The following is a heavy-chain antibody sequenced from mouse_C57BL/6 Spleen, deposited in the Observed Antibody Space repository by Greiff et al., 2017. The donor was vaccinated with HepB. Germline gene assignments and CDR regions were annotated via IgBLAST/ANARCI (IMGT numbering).Heavy chain of an antibody. D-gene: IGHD2-12*01. Sequence: EVKLVESGGGLVKPGGSLKLSCAASGFTFSDYGMHWVRQAPEKGLEWVAYISSGSSTIYYADTVKGRFTISRDNAKNTLFLQMTSLRSEDTAMYYCARKAYEGYFDVWGTGTTVTVSS. CDR2: ISSGSSTI. CDR3: ARKAYEGYFDV. CDR1: GFTFSDYG. V-gene: IGHV5-17*01. J-gene: IGHJ1*03.